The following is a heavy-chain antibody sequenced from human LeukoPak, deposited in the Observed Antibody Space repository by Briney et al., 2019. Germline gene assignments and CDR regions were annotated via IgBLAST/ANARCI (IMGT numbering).Heavy chain of an antibody. V-gene: IGHV3-7*03. Sequence: SGGSLRLSCAASGFTFSSYCMSWVRQAPGKGLEWVAHIKQDGSEKYYVDPVKGRFTISRDNAKNSLYLQMNILRAEDTAGYYCARVLGGSFSAFDIWGQGTMVTVSS. CDR1: GFTFSSYC. CDR3: ARVLGGSFSAFDI. CDR2: IKQDGSEK. J-gene: IGHJ3*02. D-gene: IGHD1-26*01.